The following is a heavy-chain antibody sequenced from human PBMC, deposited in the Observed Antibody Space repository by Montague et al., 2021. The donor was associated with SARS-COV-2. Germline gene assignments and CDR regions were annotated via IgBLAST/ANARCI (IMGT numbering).Heavy chain of an antibody. Sequence: QSGAEVKKPGESLRISCKGSGYSFTTYWINWVRQMPGKGLEWMGKIDPSDSNTNYSPSFQDHVTISVDRSISTAYLQWRSLKASDTAMYYCATPDHWGQGTLVTVSS. J-gene: IGHJ4*02. V-gene: IGHV5-10-1*01. CDR3: ATPDH. CDR2: IDPSDSNT. CDR1: GYSFTTYW.